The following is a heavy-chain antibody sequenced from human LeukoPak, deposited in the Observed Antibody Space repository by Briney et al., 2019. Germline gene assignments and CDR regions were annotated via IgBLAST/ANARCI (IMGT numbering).Heavy chain of an antibody. D-gene: IGHD3-10*01. Sequence: SETLSLTCTVSGGSISSGGYYWSWIRQPPGKGLEWIGYIYYSGKAYYNPSRKSPVTISVDTSKNQFSLKMSSVTAADTAVYYCASVGALTMVPNWFDPCGQGTLVTVSS. CDR1: GGSISSGGYY. CDR3: ASVGALTMVPNWFDP. V-gene: IGHV4-30-4*08. CDR2: IYYSGKA. J-gene: IGHJ5*02.